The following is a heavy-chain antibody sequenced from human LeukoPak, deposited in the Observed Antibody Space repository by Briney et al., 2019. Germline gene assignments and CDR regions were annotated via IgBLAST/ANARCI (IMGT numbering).Heavy chain of an antibody. J-gene: IGHJ6*03. CDR3: GKGRRPEYYYYYYMDV. Sequence: SETLSLTCTVSGYSISSGYYWGWIRQPPGKGLEWIGSIYHSGSTYYNPSLKSRVTISVDTSKNQFSLKLSSVTAADTAVYYCGKGRRPEYYYYYYMDVWGKGTTVTVSS. D-gene: IGHD1-14*01. CDR2: IYHSGST. V-gene: IGHV4-38-2*02. CDR1: GYSISSGYY.